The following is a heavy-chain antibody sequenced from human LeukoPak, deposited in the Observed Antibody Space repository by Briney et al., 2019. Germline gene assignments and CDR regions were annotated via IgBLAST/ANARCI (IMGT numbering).Heavy chain of an antibody. V-gene: IGHV3-49*04. Sequence: GGSLRLSCAASGFTFSNAWMNWVRQAPGKGLEWVGFIRSKAYGGTTEYAASVKGRFTISRDDSKSIAYLQMNSLKTEDTAVYYCTRDSSYYYGMDVWGQGTTVTVSS. D-gene: IGHD6-6*01. CDR3: TRDSSYYYGMDV. CDR2: IRSKAYGGTT. J-gene: IGHJ6*02. CDR1: GFTFSNAW.